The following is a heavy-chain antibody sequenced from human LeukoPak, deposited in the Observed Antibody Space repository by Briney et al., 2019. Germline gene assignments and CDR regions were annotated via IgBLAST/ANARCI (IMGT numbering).Heavy chain of an antibody. D-gene: IGHD3-22*01. Sequence: HPGGSLRLSCAASGFTFDDYAMHWVRQAPGKGLEWVSGISWNSGSIGYADSVKGRFTISRDNAKNSLYLQMNSLRAEDTAVYYCARDFHRRLYDSSAYYPYWGQGTLVTVSS. CDR3: ARDFHRRLYDSSAYYPY. CDR2: ISWNSGSI. V-gene: IGHV3-9*01. J-gene: IGHJ4*02. CDR1: GFTFDDYA.